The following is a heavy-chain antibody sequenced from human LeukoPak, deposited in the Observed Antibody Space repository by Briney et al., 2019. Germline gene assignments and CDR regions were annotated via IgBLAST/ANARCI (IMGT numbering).Heavy chain of an antibody. V-gene: IGHV3-48*04. CDR2: ISSRGDTI. CDR3: ARTGGPQLWLT. J-gene: IGHJ5*02. Sequence: GGSLRLSCAASGFTFSSYWMHWVRQAPGKGLEWVSYISSRGDTIYYTDSVKGRFTISRDNAKNSLYLQMNSLRAEDTAVYYCARTGGPQLWLTWGQGTLVTVSS. CDR1: GFTFSSYW. D-gene: IGHD5-18*01.